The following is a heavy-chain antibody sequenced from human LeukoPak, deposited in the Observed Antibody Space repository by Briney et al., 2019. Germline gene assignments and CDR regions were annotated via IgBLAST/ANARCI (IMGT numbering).Heavy chain of an antibody. V-gene: IGHV3-49*04. CDR3: ARGCGGDCAAFDN. CDR1: GFTFGDFV. Sequence: PGRSLRLSCTASGFTFGDFVMSWVRQAPGKGLEWVSFIRSTTYDETTEYAASGQGRFTISRDDFRGIAYLQMNSLKTEDTAVYYCARGCGGDCAAFDNWGQGTLVTVSS. CDR2: IRSTTYDETT. J-gene: IGHJ4*02. D-gene: IGHD2-21*02.